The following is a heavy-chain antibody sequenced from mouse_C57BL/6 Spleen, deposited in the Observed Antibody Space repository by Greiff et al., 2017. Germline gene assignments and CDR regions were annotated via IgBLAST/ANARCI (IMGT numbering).Heavy chain of an antibody. CDR3: ARDGNFGY. D-gene: IGHD1-1*02. J-gene: IGHJ2*01. V-gene: IGHV5-4*01. CDR2: ISYGGSYT. Sequence: EVQRVESGGGLVKPGGSLKLSCAASGFTFSSYAMSWVRQTPEKRLEWVATISYGGSYTYYPDNVKGRFTNSRDNAKSNLYLQMSHLKSEDTAMYYCARDGNFGYWGQGTTLTVSS. CDR1: GFTFSSYA.